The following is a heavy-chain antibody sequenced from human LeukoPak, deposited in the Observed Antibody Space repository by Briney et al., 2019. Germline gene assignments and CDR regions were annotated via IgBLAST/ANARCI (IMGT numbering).Heavy chain of an antibody. Sequence: PSATLSLTCTVSGGSIRGYYWSWRRQPPGPALEWIGYINYSGSTSYNPSLRSRVTISVDTSKNQFSLKLSSVTAADTAVYYCTSSTTGGWFDPWGQGTLVTVSS. D-gene: IGHD2/OR15-2a*01. CDR1: GGSIRGYY. V-gene: IGHV4-59*01. J-gene: IGHJ5*02. CDR2: INYSGST. CDR3: TSSTTGGWFDP.